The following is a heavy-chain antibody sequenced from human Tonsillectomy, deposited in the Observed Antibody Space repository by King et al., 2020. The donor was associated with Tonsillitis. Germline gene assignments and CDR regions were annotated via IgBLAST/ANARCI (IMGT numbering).Heavy chain of an antibody. CDR3: ARVRGNIRGAFDI. CDR2: MNHSGST. D-gene: IGHD3-10*01. CDR1: GGSFSGYY. V-gene: IGHV4-34*01. Sequence: VQLQQWGAGLLKPAETLSLTCAVYGGSFSGYYWSWIRQPPGKGLEWIGEMNHSGSTNHNPSLKSRVTISVDTSKNKFSLKLSSVTAADTAVYYCARVRGNIRGAFDIWGQGTMVTVSS. J-gene: IGHJ3*02.